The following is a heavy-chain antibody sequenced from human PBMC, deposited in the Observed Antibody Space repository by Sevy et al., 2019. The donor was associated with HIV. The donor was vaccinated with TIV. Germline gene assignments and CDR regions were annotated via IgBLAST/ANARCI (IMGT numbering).Heavy chain of an antibody. J-gene: IGHJ6*02. CDR2: ISSDGVST. CDR3: VKDPDYNFWRGDYGMDV. V-gene: IGHV3-64D*06. CDR1: GFSLSNSA. Sequence: GGSLRLSCAGSGFSLSNSAMNWVRQTPGKGLKYVSAISSDGVSTYYTHSVRGRFTISRDNSKNTLYLQMSSLRVEDTAVYYCVKDPDYNFWRGDYGMDVWGQGTTVTVSS. D-gene: IGHD3-3*01.